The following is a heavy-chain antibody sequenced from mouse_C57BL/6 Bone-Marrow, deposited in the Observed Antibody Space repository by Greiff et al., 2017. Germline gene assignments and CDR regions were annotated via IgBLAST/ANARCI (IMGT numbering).Heavy chain of an antibody. D-gene: IGHD2-3*01. V-gene: IGHV5-6*01. CDR3: AGYDGYSAWFAY. CDR2: ISSGGSYT. J-gene: IGHJ3*01. Sequence: EVQRVESGGDLVKPGGSLKLSCAASGFTFSSYGMSWVRQTPDKRLEWVATISSGGSYTYYPDSVKGRFTISRDNAKNTLYLQMSSLKSEDTAMYYCAGYDGYSAWFAYWGQGTLVTVSA. CDR1: GFTFSSYG.